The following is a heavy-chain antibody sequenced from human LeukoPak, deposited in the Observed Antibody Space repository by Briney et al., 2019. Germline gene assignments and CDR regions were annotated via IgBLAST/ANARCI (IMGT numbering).Heavy chain of an antibody. D-gene: IGHD3-10*01. CDR2: IWYDGSNK. J-gene: IGHJ4*02. CDR1: GFTFSSYG. Sequence: GGSLRLSCAASGFTFSSYGMHWVRQAPGKGLEWVAVIWYDGSNKYHADSVKGRFTISRDNSKNTLYLQMNSLRAEDTAVYYCARTSFRFGELLPVDYWGQGTLVTVSS. CDR3: ARTSFRFGELLPVDY. V-gene: IGHV3-33*01.